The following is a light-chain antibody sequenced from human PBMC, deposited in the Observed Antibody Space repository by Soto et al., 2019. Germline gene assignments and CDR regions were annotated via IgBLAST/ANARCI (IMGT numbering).Light chain of an antibody. CDR2: GNN. Sequence: QSVLTQPPSVSGAPWQRVTISCTGNSSNIGAGYDVHWYQQLPGTAPKLLIYGNNNRPSGVPDRFSGSKSGTSASLAITGLQAEDEADYYCQSYDSSLSAYVFGPGTKVTV. CDR3: QSYDSSLSAYV. CDR1: SSNIGAGYD. J-gene: IGLJ1*01. V-gene: IGLV1-40*01.